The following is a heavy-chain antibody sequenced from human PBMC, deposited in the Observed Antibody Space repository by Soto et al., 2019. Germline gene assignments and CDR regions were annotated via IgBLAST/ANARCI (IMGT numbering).Heavy chain of an antibody. Sequence: GGSLRLSCAASGFTFSSYAMHWVRQAPGKGLEWVAVISYDGSNKYYADSVKGRFTISRDNSKNTLYLQMNSLRAGDRAVYYCARDRVFAPLEGRRGFGELRYYYYYGMDVWGQGTTVTVSS. CDR2: ISYDGSNK. J-gene: IGHJ6*02. CDR3: ARDRVFAPLEGRRGFGELRYYYYYGMDV. V-gene: IGHV3-30-3*01. CDR1: GFTFSSYA. D-gene: IGHD3-10*01.